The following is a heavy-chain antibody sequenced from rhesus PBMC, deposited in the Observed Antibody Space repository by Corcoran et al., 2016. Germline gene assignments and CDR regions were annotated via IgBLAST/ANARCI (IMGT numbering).Heavy chain of an antibody. CDR3: ASPGGTVTDVEYFEF. CDR1: GETFTELS. CDR2: VDPVYGEI. V-gene: IGHV1-156*01. D-gene: IGHD4-23*01. J-gene: IGHJ1*01. Sequence: EVQLVQSGAEVKKPGASVKVSCKVSGETFTELSMHWVRQAPGKGLEWMGGVDPVYGEIIHAEKFQGRVTMTEDTSTDTAYMELSSLRSEDTAVYYCASPGGTVTDVEYFEFWGQGALVTVSS.